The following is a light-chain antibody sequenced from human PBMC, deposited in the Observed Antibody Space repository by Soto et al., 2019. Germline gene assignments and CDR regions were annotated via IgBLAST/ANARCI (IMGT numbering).Light chain of an antibody. Sequence: QSVLTQPRSVSGSPGQSVTISCTGTSSDVGGYNFVSWYQQHPGKVPKLLIYDVTKRPSGVPDRFSGSKSGNTASLTISGLQADDEADYSCCSFAGIPAGVFRTGTKVTVL. V-gene: IGLV2-11*01. CDR1: SSDVGGYNF. CDR2: DVT. CDR3: CSFAGIPAGV. J-gene: IGLJ1*01.